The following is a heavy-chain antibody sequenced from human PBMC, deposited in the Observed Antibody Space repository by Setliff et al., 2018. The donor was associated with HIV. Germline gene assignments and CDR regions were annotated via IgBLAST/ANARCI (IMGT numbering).Heavy chain of an antibody. V-gene: IGHV4-39*01. J-gene: IGHJ4*02. CDR1: SGPFSSRHY. D-gene: IGHD5-12*01. CDR3: ARHQSGYNFSPFDN. Sequence: ETLSLTCTVSSGPFSSRHYWGWVRQSPGKGLEWIGSVSYSGTTYYNPSLRSRVTLSVDTSKNQFSLILSSVTAADTATYYCARHQSGYNFSPFDNWGLGSLVTAPQ. CDR2: VSYSGTT.